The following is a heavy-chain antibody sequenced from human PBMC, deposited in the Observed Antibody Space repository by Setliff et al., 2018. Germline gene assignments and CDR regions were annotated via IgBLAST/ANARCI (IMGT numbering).Heavy chain of an antibody. CDR2: MNPNSGNT. J-gene: IGHJ5*02. V-gene: IGHV1-8*02. D-gene: IGHD5-12*01. Sequence: ASVKVSCKASGYTFTSYDINWVRQATGQGLEWMGWMNPNSGNTGCAQKFQGRVTMTRDTSISTAYMELNSLQYEDTAVYYCARGKWFRLDKSAWSNWFDPWGQGTLVTVSS. CDR3: ARGKWFRLDKSAWSNWFDP. CDR1: GYTFTSYD.